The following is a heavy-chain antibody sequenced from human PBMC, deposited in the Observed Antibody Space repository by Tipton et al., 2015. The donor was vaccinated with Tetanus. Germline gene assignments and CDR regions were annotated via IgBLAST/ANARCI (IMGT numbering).Heavy chain of an antibody. V-gene: IGHV4-30-4*08. CDR3: ARAAGFLGLTHDF. D-gene: IGHD2/OR15-2a*01. CDR2: IYQTGTT. Sequence: TLSLTCSVSGGSLFSGSFYWAWIRQHPGKDLEWIGYIYQTGTTYYNPSLKGRVTISMDRSNTQFSLRLDSLTAADAAVYYCARAAGFLGLTHDFWGRGTLVSVSS. CDR1: GGSLFSGSFY. J-gene: IGHJ4*02.